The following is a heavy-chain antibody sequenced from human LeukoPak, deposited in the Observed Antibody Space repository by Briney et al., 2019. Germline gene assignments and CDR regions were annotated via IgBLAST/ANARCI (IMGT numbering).Heavy chain of an antibody. CDR1: GYTFTSYD. CDR3: ARWGHFDY. J-gene: IGHJ4*02. CDR2: MNPNNGNT. D-gene: IGHD3-16*01. Sequence: ASVKVSCKASGYTFTSYDINWVRQATGQGLEWMGWMNPNNGNTNYAQKLQGRVTMTTDTSTSTAYMELRSLRSDDTAVYYCARWGHFDYWGQGTLVTVSS. V-gene: IGHV1-18*01.